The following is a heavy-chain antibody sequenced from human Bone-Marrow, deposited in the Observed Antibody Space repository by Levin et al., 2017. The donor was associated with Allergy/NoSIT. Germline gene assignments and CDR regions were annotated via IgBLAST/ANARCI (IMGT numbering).Heavy chain of an antibody. CDR2: ISGAGDDT. V-gene: IGHV3-23*01. CDR1: GIPFSFYA. CDR3: AKEYDSSGLYLNDAFDV. D-gene: IGHD3-22*01. J-gene: IGHJ3*01. Sequence: LSLTCAASGIPFSFYAMNWVRQVPGKGLEWVSGISGAGDDTFYAESVKGRFTVSRDNSKNTLYLQLNSLRVEDTAIYYCAKEYDSSGLYLNDAFDVWGQGTTVTVSS.